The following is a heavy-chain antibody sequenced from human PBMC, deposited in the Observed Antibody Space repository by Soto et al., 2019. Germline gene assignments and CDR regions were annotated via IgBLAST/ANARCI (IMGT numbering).Heavy chain of an antibody. D-gene: IGHD6-6*01. V-gene: IGHV3-74*01. Sequence: GSLRLSCAASGFTFSTYWMHWVRQAPGKGLVWVSRINSDGSTTNYADSVKGRFTISRDNAKNTLYLQMNSLRAEDTAVYYCARSIAARLNWFDPWGQGTLVTVSS. CDR2: INSDGSTT. J-gene: IGHJ5*02. CDR1: GFTFSTYW. CDR3: ARSIAARLNWFDP.